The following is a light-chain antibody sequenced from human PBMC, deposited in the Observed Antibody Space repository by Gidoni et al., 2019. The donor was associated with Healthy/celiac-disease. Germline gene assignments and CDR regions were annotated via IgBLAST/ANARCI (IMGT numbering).Light chain of an antibody. CDR2: GAS. Sequence: EILLTQPPGTLSLSPGERATLSCRTSHSVSSSYLAWYQQKPGQAPRLLIYGASSRATGIPDRFSGSGSGTEFTLTISRLEPEDFAVYYCQQYGSSPWTFGRGTKVEIK. CDR1: HSVSSSY. J-gene: IGKJ1*01. CDR3: QQYGSSPWT. V-gene: IGKV3-20*01.